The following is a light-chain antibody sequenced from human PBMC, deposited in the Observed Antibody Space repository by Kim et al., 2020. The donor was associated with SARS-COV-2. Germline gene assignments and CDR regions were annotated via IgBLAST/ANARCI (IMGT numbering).Light chain of an antibody. CDR3: ETWDSNTWV. CDR2: LEGSGSY. Sequence: QPVLTQSSSASASLGSSVKLTCTLSSGHSSYIIAWHQQQPGKAPRYLMKLEGSGSYNKGSGVPDRFSGSSSGADRYLTISNLQSEDEADYYCETWDSNTWVFDGGTQLTVL. CDR1: SGHSSYI. J-gene: IGLJ3*02. V-gene: IGLV4-60*03.